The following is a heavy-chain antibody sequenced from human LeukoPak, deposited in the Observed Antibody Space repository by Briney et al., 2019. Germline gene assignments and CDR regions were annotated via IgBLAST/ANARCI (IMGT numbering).Heavy chain of an antibody. CDR1: GFTFRTYG. CDR3: TTAAGGY. CDR2: INSNSDTV. Sequence: GGSLRLSCAASGFTFRTYGMNWVRQAPGKGLEWISYINSNSDTVHYSNSVEGRFTISRDSAKNSLYLQMNSLKTEDTAVYYCTTAAGGYWGQGTLVTVSS. V-gene: IGHV3-48*04. J-gene: IGHJ4*02. D-gene: IGHD1-14*01.